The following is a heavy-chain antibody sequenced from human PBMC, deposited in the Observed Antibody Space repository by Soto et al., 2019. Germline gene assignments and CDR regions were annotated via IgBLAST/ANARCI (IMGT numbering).Heavy chain of an antibody. CDR2: ISYDGSNK. J-gene: IGHJ6*02. D-gene: IGHD3-3*01. CDR3: ARDYYDFWSGYYLAGMDV. V-gene: IGHV3-30-3*01. Sequence: GGSLRLSCAASGFTFSSYAMHWVRQAPGKGLEWVAVISYDGSNKYHADSVKGRFTISRNNSKNTLYLQMNSLRAEDTAVYYCARDYYDFWSGYYLAGMDVWGQGTTVTVSS. CDR1: GFTFSSYA.